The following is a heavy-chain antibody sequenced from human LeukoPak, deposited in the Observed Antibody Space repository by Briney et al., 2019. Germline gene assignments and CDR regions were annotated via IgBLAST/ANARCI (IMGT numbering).Heavy chain of an antibody. CDR1: GFTVSSNY. D-gene: IGHD6-13*01. CDR3: ARDPPPIAAAGTADY. CDR2: IYSGGST. J-gene: IGHJ4*02. Sequence: PGGSLRLSCAASGFTVSSNYMSWVRQAPGKGLEWVSVIYSGGSTYYADSVKGRFTISRDNSKNTLYLQMNSLRAEDTAVYYCARDPPPIAAAGTADYWGQGTPVTVSS. V-gene: IGHV3-53*01.